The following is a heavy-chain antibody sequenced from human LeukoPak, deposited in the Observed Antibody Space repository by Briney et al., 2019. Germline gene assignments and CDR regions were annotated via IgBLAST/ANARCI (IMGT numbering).Heavy chain of an antibody. CDR3: ARGYYYDYSGPDFDY. CDR1: GGSISSGSYY. V-gene: IGHV4-61*02. D-gene: IGHD3-22*01. Sequence: SETLSLTCTVSGGSISSGSYYWSWLRQPAGKGLEWIGRIYTSGSTNYNPSLKSRVTISVDTSKNQFSLRLTSVTAADTAVYYCARGYYYDYSGPDFDYWGQGTLVTVSS. CDR2: IYTSGST. J-gene: IGHJ4*02.